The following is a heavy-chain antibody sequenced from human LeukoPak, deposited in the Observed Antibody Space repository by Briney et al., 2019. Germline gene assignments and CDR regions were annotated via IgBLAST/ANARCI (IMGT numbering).Heavy chain of an antibody. D-gene: IGHD3-3*01. CDR1: GFTFSSYG. J-gene: IGHJ4*02. CDR2: ISYDASHE. CDR3: AKESQFWSGYYKGFDY. Sequence: GGSLRLSCAASGFTFSSYGMHWVRQAPGKGLEWVAVISYDASHEYYADSVKGRFTVSRGNSKNTLYLRMNSLRAEDTAVYYCAKESQFWSGYYKGFDYWGPGTLVTVSS. V-gene: IGHV3-30*18.